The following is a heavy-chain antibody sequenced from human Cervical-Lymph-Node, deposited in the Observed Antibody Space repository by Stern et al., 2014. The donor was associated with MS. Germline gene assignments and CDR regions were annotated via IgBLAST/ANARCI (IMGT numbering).Heavy chain of an antibody. CDR2: IRNKANNYGT. J-gene: IGHJ6*02. CDR1: GFTFSGSA. CDR3: MSTAKTDHYYGMDV. V-gene: IGHV3-73*02. Sequence: EVQLVESGGGLVQPGGSLKLSCAASGFTFSGSAMHWVRQASGKGLEWVGRIRNKANNYGTTYAASVKGRFTISRDDSKNTAYLQMNSLKTEDTAVYYCMSTAKTDHYYGMDVWGQGTTVTVSS. D-gene: IGHD2-2*01.